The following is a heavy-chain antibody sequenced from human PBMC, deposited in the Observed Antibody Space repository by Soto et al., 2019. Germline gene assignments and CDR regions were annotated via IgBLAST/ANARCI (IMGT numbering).Heavy chain of an antibody. D-gene: IGHD4-4*01. CDR2: IYYSGST. J-gene: IGHJ4*02. Sequence: QLQLQESGPGLVKPSETLSLTCTVSGVSISSSSYYWGWIRQPPGKGLEWIGSIYYSGSTYYNPSLKIRVPISVDTSTNHCSLKLSSVTAADTAVYYCARHQGVTTSACYYFDYWGQGTLVTVSS. CDR1: GVSISSSSYY. V-gene: IGHV4-39*01. CDR3: ARHQGVTTSACYYFDY.